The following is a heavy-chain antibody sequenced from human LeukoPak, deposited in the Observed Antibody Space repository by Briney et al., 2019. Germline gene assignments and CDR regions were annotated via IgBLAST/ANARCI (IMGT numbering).Heavy chain of an antibody. Sequence: GGSLRLSCAASGFTFSSYWMSWVRQAPGKGLEWVANVKQDGREKHCVDSVKGRFTISRDNAKNSAYLQMNSLRVEDTAVYYCARGLGAPDSWGRGTLVTVSS. V-gene: IGHV3-7*01. D-gene: IGHD1-26*01. CDR3: ARGLGAPDS. CDR2: VKQDGREK. J-gene: IGHJ5*01. CDR1: GFTFSSYW.